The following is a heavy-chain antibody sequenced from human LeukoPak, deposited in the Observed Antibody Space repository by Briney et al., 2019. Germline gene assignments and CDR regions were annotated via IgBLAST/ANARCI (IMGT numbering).Heavy chain of an antibody. CDR1: GYTLTELS. D-gene: IGHD6-19*01. J-gene: IGHJ4*02. CDR3: ATSVSGPSGWYCFDY. Sequence: VASVKVSCTVSGYTLTELSMHWVRQAPGKGLEWMGGFDPEDGETIYAQKFQGRVTMTEDASTDTAYMELSSLRSEDTAVYYCATSVSGPSGWYCFDYWGQGTLVTVSS. V-gene: IGHV1-24*01. CDR2: FDPEDGET.